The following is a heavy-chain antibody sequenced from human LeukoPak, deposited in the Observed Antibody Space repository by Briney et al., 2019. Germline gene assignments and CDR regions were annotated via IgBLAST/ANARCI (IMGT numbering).Heavy chain of an antibody. V-gene: IGHV3-30-3*01. J-gene: IGHJ4*02. Sequence: GGSLRLSCAASGFTFSSYAMRWVRQAPGKGLEWVAVISYDGSNKYYADSVKGRFTISRDNSKNTLYLQMNSLRAEDTAVYYCARDPGAGTTFFDYWGQGTLVTVSS. D-gene: IGHD1-1*01. CDR3: ARDPGAGTTFFDY. CDR1: GFTFSSYA. CDR2: ISYDGSNK.